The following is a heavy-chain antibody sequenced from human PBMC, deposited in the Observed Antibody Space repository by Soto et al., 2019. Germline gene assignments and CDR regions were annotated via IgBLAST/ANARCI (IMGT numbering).Heavy chain of an antibody. Sequence: ASVKVSCKASGYTFTSYDINWVRQATGQGLEWMGWMNPNSGNTGYAQKFQGRVTMTRNTSISTAYMELSSLRSEDTAVYYCARGPAGLDCSSASCPSYYMDVWGKGTTVTVSS. D-gene: IGHD2-2*01. CDR1: GYTFTSYD. V-gene: IGHV1-8*02. J-gene: IGHJ6*03. CDR3: ARGPAGLDCSSASCPSYYMDV. CDR2: MNPNSGNT.